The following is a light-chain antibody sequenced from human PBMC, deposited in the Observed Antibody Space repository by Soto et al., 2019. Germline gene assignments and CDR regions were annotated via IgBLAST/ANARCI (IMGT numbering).Light chain of an antibody. CDR3: QQHYRTPLT. Sequence: DIVMTQSPDSLTVSLGERATINCKSSQSALYSSNNKNYLAWYQQKPGQPPKLLIYWASTRESGVPDRFSGSGSGTDFTLTISSLQAEDVAVYSCQQHYRTPLTFGGGTQVEIK. V-gene: IGKV4-1*01. CDR1: QSALYSSNNKNY. CDR2: WAS. J-gene: IGKJ4*01.